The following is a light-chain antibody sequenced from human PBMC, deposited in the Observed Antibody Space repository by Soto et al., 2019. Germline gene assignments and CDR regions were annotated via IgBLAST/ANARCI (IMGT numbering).Light chain of an antibody. Sequence: EIVLTQSPCTLSLSPGERATLSFRASQSVNSNYLAWYQQKPGQGPMVLMYGTSSRATSFPDRFSGSGSGIDFTLTISSLEPEDFAVYYCQQYDTSSRTFGQGTKVE. CDR1: QSVNSNY. CDR3: QQYDTSSRT. J-gene: IGKJ1*01. V-gene: IGKV3-20*01. CDR2: GTS.